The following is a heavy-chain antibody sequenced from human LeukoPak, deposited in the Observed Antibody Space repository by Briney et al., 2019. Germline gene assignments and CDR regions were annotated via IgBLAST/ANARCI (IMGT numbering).Heavy chain of an antibody. D-gene: IGHD3-22*01. CDR1: GVSISTFY. Sequence: SETLSLTCSVSGVSISTFYWNWVRQPAGKGLEWIGRIFTSGGSNHNPSLESRITMSVDTSKNEISLKLTSVTAADTAVYYCARGLYYFDRSGNSGNWHLDLWGRGTLVTVS. CDR3: ARGLYYFDRSGNSGNWHLDL. V-gene: IGHV4-4*07. CDR2: IFTSGGS. J-gene: IGHJ2*01.